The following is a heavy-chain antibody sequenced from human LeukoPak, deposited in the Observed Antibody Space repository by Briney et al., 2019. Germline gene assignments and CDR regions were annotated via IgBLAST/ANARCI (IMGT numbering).Heavy chain of an antibody. D-gene: IGHD1-26*01. J-gene: IGHJ4*02. CDR2: IFSRSESI. Sequence: GGSLRLSCAASGFTFGAYTINWVRQAPGKGLEWVSCIFSRSESILYADSVKGRFTISRDNAKSLLYLQMDSLRVEDTAVYYCGRDLGGRSGYWGQGTLVTVSS. V-gene: IGHV3-21*06. CDR3: GRDLGGRSGY. CDR1: GFTFGAYT.